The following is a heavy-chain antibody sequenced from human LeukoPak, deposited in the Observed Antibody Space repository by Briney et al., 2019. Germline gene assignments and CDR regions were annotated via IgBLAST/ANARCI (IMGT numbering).Heavy chain of an antibody. J-gene: IGHJ4*02. V-gene: IGHV4-39*01. CDR3: VSPRGFSYGYRDY. CDR1: GGSISSSSAY. Sequence: PSVTLSLTRTVSGGSISSSSAYWRWIRQPPGKGLAWIGSMYYSKNTYYNPSLNSRITISADTSKLQVSLTLGSVSATDTAVYYCVSPRGFSYGYRDYWGQGTLVTVSS. D-gene: IGHD5-18*01. CDR2: MYYSKNT.